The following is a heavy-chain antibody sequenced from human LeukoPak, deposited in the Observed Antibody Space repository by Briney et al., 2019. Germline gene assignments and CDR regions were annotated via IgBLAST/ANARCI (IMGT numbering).Heavy chain of an antibody. V-gene: IGHV1-8*01. CDR1: GYTFTSYD. J-gene: IGHJ4*02. Sequence: VASVKVSCKASGYTFTSYDINWVRQATGQGLEWMGWMNPNSGNTGYAQKFQGRVTMTRNTSISTAYMELSSLRSEDTAVYYCATAASSVVAERRGWYYFDYWGQGTLVTVSS. CDR2: MNPNSGNT. D-gene: IGHD3-22*01. CDR3: ATAASSVVAERRGWYYFDY.